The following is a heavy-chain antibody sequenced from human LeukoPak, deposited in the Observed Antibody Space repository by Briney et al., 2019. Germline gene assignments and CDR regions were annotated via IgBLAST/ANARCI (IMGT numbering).Heavy chain of an antibody. J-gene: IGHJ4*02. CDR3: ARSLQYCGGDCYPYYFDY. CDR2: ISAYNGNT. V-gene: IGHV1-18*01. Sequence: GASVTVSCKASGYTFTSYGISWVRQAPGQGHEWMGWISAYNGNTNYAQKLQGRVTMTTDTSTSTAYVELRSLRSDDTAVYYCARSLQYCGGDCYPYYFDYWGQGTLVTVSS. CDR1: GYTFTSYG. D-gene: IGHD2-21*02.